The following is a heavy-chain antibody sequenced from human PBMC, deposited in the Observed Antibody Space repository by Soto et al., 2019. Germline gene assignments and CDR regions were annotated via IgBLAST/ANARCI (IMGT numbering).Heavy chain of an antibody. CDR3: AKEFSMAYCAFDI. CDR2: IYSSETGGST. Sequence: EVQLVETGGGLIQPGGSLRLSCAASGFSVSSNYMSWVRQAPGKGLEWVSVIYSSETGGSTYYADSVKGRFTTSGEHSENMSYMQMNALRAEDTGMYYCAKEFSMAYCAFDIWGQGTLVTVSS. CDR1: GFSVSSNY. V-gene: IGHV3-53*02. J-gene: IGHJ3*02. D-gene: IGHD2-15*01.